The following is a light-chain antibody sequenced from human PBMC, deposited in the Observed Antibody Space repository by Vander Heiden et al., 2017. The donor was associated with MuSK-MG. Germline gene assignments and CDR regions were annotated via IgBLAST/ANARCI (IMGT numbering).Light chain of an antibody. CDR3: QQYDNTPFT. CDR2: WAS. J-gene: IGKJ3*01. Sequence: DIVITQSPHSLAVSLGERATINCTSSQSLLYSSDNKNYLAWYQQKPGQPPKLLIYWASTRKSGVPDRFSGSGSGTDFTLTISSLQAEDVAVYYCQQYDNTPFTFGQGTKVEIK. CDR1: QSLLYSSDNKNY. V-gene: IGKV4-1*01.